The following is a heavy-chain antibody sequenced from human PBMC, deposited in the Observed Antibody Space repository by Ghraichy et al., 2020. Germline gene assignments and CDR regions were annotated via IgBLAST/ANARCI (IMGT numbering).Heavy chain of an antibody. CDR3: ARGTTGDHWYFDF. D-gene: IGHD2-21*01. V-gene: IGHV3-30*04. J-gene: IGHJ2*01. Sequence: SLRLSCVVSGFSFSRYAMHWVRQAPGKGLEWVAVISHHGSNKSYGASAKGRLTISRDNTQDTVYLQMDSLRSDDTAVYYCARGTTGDHWYFDFWGRGTLVTVSS. CDR1: GFSFSRYA. CDR2: ISHHGSNK.